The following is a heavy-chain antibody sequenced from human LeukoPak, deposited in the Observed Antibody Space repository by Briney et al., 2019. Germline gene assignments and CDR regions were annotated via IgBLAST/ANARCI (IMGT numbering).Heavy chain of an antibody. J-gene: IGHJ4*02. CDR3: ARLSRVSGH. CDR1: GFTFSSYE. Sequence: PGGSLRLSCAASGFTFSSYEMNWVRQAPGEGLEWVSYISSSGSTIYYADSVKGRFTISRDNAKNSLYLQMNSLRAEDTAVYYCARLSRVSGHWGQGTLVTVSS. V-gene: IGHV3-48*03. CDR2: ISSSGSTI. D-gene: IGHD3-16*02.